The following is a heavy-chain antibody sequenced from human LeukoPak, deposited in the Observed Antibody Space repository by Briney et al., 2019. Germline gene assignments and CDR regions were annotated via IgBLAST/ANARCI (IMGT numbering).Heavy chain of an antibody. J-gene: IGHJ6*02. CDR2: INPNGGGT. V-gene: IGHV1-2*02. D-gene: IGHD4-17*01. CDR1: GYTFTGYY. Sequence: ASVKVSCKASGYTFTGYYMHWVRQAPGQGLEWMGWINPNGGGTNYAQKFQGRVTMTRDTSISTAYMELSRLRSDDTAVYYCARDMRRLSYYYYGMDVWGQGTTDTVSS. CDR3: ARDMRRLSYYYYGMDV.